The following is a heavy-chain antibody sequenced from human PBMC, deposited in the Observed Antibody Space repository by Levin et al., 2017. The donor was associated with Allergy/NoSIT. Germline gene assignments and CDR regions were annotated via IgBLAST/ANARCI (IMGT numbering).Heavy chain of an antibody. D-gene: IGHD1-26*01. CDR1: GYTFTSYD. V-gene: IGHV1-18*01. CDR2: ISIYNGNT. Sequence: ASVKVSCKASGYTFTSYDFSWVRQAPGQGLEWVGWISIYNGNTNYAQKFQGRVTLTIDTSTSTAYMELRSLRLDDTAVYFCARGSGSGGNGMDVWGQGTTVTVSS. CDR3: ARGSGSGGNGMDV. J-gene: IGHJ6*02.